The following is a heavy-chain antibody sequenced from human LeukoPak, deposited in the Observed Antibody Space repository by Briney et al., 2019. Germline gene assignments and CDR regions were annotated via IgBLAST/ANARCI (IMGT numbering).Heavy chain of an antibody. D-gene: IGHD4-23*01. CDR1: GFTFSSYS. CDR3: ASEGYGGNSDAFDS. J-gene: IGHJ3*02. CDR2: ISSSSSTI. Sequence: GGSLRLSCAASGFTFSSYSMNWVRQAPGKGLEWVSYISSSSSTIYYADSVKGRFTISRDNAKNSLYLQMNSLRAEDTAVYYCASEGYGGNSDAFDSWGQGTMVTVSS. V-gene: IGHV3-48*01.